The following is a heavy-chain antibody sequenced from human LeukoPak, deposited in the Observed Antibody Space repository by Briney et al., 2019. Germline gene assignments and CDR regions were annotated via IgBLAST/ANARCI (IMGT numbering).Heavy chain of an antibody. V-gene: IGHV1-69*04. CDR3: ASQSGYSYGYCSY. CDR2: IIPILGIA. CDR1: GGTFSSYA. J-gene: IGHJ4*02. D-gene: IGHD5-18*01. Sequence: GSSAKVSCKASGGTFSSYAISWVRQAPGQGLEWMGRIIPILGIANYAQKFQGRVTITADKSTSTAYMELSSLRSEDTAVYYCASQSGYSYGYCSYWGQGTLVTVSS.